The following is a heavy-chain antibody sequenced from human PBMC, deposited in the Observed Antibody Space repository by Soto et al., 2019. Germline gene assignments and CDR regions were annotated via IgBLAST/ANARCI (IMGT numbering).Heavy chain of an antibody. CDR3: ARLAPIVVADGMDV. D-gene: IGHD6-13*01. CDR2: IYHSGST. Sequence: PSETLSLTCTVSGYSISSGYYWGWILQSPGKGLEGIGSIYHSGSTYYNPSLKSRVIISVDTSKNKYSLKLSSATAADTAAYYFARLAPIVVADGMDVWGQGTTATVSS. J-gene: IGHJ6*02. V-gene: IGHV4-38-2*02. CDR1: GYSISSGYY.